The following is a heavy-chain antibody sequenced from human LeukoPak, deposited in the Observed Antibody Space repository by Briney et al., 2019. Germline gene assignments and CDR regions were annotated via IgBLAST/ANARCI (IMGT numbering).Heavy chain of an antibody. D-gene: IGHD2-15*01. J-gene: IGHJ5*02. CDR2: IYYSGST. Sequence: PSETLSLTCTVSGGSISSYYWSWIRQPPGKGLEWIGYIYYSGSTNYNPSLKSRVTISVDTSKNQFSLKLSSVTAADTAVYYCARGKGYCSGGSCYPEFDPWGQGTLVTVSS. CDR1: GGSISSYY. V-gene: IGHV4-59*01. CDR3: ARGKGYCSGGSCYPEFDP.